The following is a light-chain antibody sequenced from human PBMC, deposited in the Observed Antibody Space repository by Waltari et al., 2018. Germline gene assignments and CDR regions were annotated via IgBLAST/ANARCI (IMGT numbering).Light chain of an antibody. J-gene: IGKJ1*01. CDR1: QSISMW. CDR2: KAS. CDR3: QQYNTFPWT. Sequence: DIQMTQAPSTLSASVGDRVTITCRVSQSISMWLAWYQQKPGKAPNLLIYKASSLDSGVPSRFSGSGSETEFTLTISSLQPEDFATYYCQQYNTFPWTFGQGTKVEIK. V-gene: IGKV1-5*03.